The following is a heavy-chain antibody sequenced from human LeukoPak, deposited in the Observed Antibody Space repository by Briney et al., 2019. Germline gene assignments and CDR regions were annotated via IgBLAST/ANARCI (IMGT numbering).Heavy chain of an antibody. D-gene: IGHD4-23*01. CDR1: GGSISSGGYS. J-gene: IGHJ4*02. CDR2: ISYSWST. V-gene: IGHV4-30-4*07. CDR3: ASYGGNSEC. Sequence: PSETLSLTCAVSGGSISSGGYSWIWIRQPPGKGLEWIGHISYSWSTYQNPSLKRLVSISADTSKNQFSLKLRSVTAADTAMYYCASYGGNSECWGQGTLVTVSS.